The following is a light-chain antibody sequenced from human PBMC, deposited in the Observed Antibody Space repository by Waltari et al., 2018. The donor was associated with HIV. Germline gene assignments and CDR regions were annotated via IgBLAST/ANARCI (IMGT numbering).Light chain of an antibody. CDR3: QVWDSSSDHVV. CDR1: KIGSKS. Sequence: SYVLTQPPSVSVAPGQTARITCGGNKIGSKSVHWYQQKTGQAPVLVVYDDSARPSGIPERFSGSNSGNTATLTISRVEAGDEADYYCQVWDSSSDHVVFGGGTKLTVL. V-gene: IGLV3-21*02. J-gene: IGLJ2*01. CDR2: DDS.